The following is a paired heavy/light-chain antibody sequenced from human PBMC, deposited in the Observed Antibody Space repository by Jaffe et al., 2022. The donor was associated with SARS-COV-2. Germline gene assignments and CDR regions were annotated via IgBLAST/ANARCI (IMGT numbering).Heavy chain of an antibody. CDR1: GYSFTTYY. D-gene: IGHD3-16*02. CDR2: INPSGDTT. V-gene: IGHV1-46*01. CDR3: AKDYRETPDY. J-gene: IGHJ4*02. Sequence: QVQLVQSGAEVRKPGASVKVSCKASGYSFTTYYMHWVRQAPGQGLEWMGIINPSGDTTSYAQRFQGRVTMTSDTSTSTVYMELSSLRSEDTAVYYCAKDYRETPDYWGQGTLVTVSS.
Light chain of an antibody. CDR1: VLTKRY. V-gene: IGLV3-27*01. CDR2: KDT. CDR3: YSATDNNGV. Sequence: SYELTQPSSVSVSPGQTARITCSGDVLTKRYARWFQQKPGQAPVAVIYKDTERPSGIPERFSGSSSGTTVTLTISGAQVEDEADYYCYSATDNNGVFGGGTKLTVL. J-gene: IGLJ3*02.